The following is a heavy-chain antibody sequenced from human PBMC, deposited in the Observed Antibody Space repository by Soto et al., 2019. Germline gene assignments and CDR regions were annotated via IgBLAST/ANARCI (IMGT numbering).Heavy chain of an antibody. D-gene: IGHD2-15*01. V-gene: IGHV3-49*03. CDR3: TRVGDSGGGVY. CDR1: GFTFGDYA. CDR2: IRSKAYGGTT. J-gene: IGHJ4*02. Sequence: EVQLVESGGGLVQPGRSLRLSCTASGFTFGDYAMSWFRQAPGKGLAWVGFIRSKAYGGTTEYAASVKGRLTISRDDSKRIAYLQMNSLKTEDTAVYYCTRVGDSGGGVYWGQGTLVTVSS.